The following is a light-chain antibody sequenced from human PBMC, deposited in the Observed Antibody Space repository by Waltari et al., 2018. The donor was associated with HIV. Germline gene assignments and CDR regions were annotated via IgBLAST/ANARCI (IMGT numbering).Light chain of an antibody. Sequence: QSALTQPASVSGSPGQSITIPCTATDPAHYDFSWYQPRPGDAPKVIIFAVVNRPSVVSNRFSGSRSGNTASLTISGLLAEDEADYFCTSYISSAIPVFGGGTKVTVL. J-gene: IGLJ2*01. CDR3: TSYISSAIPV. V-gene: IGLV2-14*01. CDR2: AVV. CDR1: DPAHYD.